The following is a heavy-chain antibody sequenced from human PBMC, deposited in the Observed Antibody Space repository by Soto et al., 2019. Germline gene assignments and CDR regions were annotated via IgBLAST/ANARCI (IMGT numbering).Heavy chain of an antibody. V-gene: IGHV1-2*04. Sequence: QVHLVQSGAEVKRPGASVTVSCRSSGDTFNDYYIHWVLQAPGQGLEWMGWINPNGGVTKYAQKFQGWVSMPRDTSIRTVYMQLSRLRSDDTAVYYCARESGGATATLDYYYFYMDVWGTGTTVTVSS. CDR3: ARESGGATATLDYYYFYMDV. J-gene: IGHJ6*03. CDR1: GDTFNDYY. D-gene: IGHD5-12*01. CDR2: INPNGGVT.